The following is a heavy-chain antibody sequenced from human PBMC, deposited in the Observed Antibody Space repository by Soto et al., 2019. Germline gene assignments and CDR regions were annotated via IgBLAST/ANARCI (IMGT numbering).Heavy chain of an antibody. V-gene: IGHV3-23*01. CDR1: GFPFSSYA. Sequence: GGSLRLSCAASGFPFSSYATSWVRQAPGKGLEWVSAISGSGGSTYYADSVKGRFTISRDNSKNTLYLQMNSLRAEDTAVYYCAKEILTGYFYGMDVWGQGTTVTVSS. D-gene: IGHD3-9*01. J-gene: IGHJ6*02. CDR3: AKEILTGYFYGMDV. CDR2: ISGSGGST.